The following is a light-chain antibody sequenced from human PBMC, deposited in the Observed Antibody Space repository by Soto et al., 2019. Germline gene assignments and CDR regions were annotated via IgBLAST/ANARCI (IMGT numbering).Light chain of an antibody. CDR1: SSDVGGYNY. CDR2: EVN. V-gene: IGLV2-14*01. Sequence: QSALTQPASVSGSPGQSITISCTGTSSDVGGYNYVSWYQQHPGKAPKLMIYEVNNRPSGVSNXFSGSKSGNTASLTISGXXXXXXXYYYCSSHTTSGTLIFGGGTKLTVL. J-gene: IGLJ2*01. CDR3: SSHTTSGTLI.